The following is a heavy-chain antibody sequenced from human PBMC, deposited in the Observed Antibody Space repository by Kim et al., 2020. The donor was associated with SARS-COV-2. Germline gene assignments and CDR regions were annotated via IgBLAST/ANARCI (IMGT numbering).Heavy chain of an antibody. CDR3: ARDRARGKDYYMDV. D-gene: IGHD1-26*01. J-gene: IGHJ6*02. CDR1: GYDFTDYY. V-gene: IGHV1-2*02. Sequence: ASVKVSCKASGYDFTDYYIHWMRQAPGQGPEWMGWIDPHTGDITSAQNFQGRLTMTRDTPTSTAFLEVSRLTSDDSAVYYCARDRARGKDYYMDVWGQGTTVTVSS. CDR2: IDPHTGDI.